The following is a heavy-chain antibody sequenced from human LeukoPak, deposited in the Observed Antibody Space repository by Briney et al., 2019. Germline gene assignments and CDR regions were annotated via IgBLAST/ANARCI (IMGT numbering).Heavy chain of an antibody. V-gene: IGHV3-23*01. Sequence: PGGSLRLSCAASGFTFSNYAMTWVRQAPGKGLEWVSAIRGSGRSTYYADSVKGRFTISRVNSKNTLYLQMNSLRAEDTAVYFCAKVLYGSGSYYPTFDYWGQGTLVTVSS. CDR2: IRGSGRST. D-gene: IGHD3-10*01. CDR3: AKVLYGSGSYYPTFDY. CDR1: GFTFSNYA. J-gene: IGHJ4*02.